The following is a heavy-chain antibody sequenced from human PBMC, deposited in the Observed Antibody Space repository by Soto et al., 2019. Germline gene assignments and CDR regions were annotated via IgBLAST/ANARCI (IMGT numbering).Heavy chain of an antibody. D-gene: IGHD3-10*01. Sequence: GASVKVSCKASGYTFTSYAMHWVRQAPGQRLEWMGWINAGNGNTKYSQKFQGRVTITRDTSASTAYMELSSLRSEDTAVYYCARALHYYGSDPEFIDYYYYGMDVWGQGTTVTVSS. J-gene: IGHJ6*02. CDR1: GYTFTSYA. CDR2: INAGNGNT. CDR3: ARALHYYGSDPEFIDYYYYGMDV. V-gene: IGHV1-3*01.